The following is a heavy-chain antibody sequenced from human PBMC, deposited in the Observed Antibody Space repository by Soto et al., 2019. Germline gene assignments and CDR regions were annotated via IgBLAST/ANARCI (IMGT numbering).Heavy chain of an antibody. CDR2: MWYHGRDK. CDR3: ARDAGGQSGNFIFDS. D-gene: IGHD1-26*01. CDR1: GLSFSDYV. Sequence: GGSLRLSCAASGLSFSDYVMHWVRQSPGEGLEWVAVMWYHGRDKFYAESVKGRFTITRDNSKNTLYLQMNSLRAEDTAVYYCARDAGGQSGNFIFDSWGQGALVTVSS. V-gene: IGHV3-33*01. J-gene: IGHJ4*02.